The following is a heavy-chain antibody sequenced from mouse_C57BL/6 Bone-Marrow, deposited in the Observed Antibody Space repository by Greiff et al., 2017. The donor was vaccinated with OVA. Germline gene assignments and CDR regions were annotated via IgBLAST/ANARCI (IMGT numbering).Heavy chain of an antibody. D-gene: IGHD1-1*01. CDR3: ARWGTTLVGHWYFDV. V-gene: IGHV1-55*01. CDR1: GYTFTSYW. CDR2: IYPGSGST. J-gene: IGHJ1*03. Sequence: QVQLQQPGAELVKPGASVKMSCKASGYTFTSYWITWVKQRPGQGLEWIGDIYPGSGSTNYNEKFKSKATLTVDTSSSTAYMQLSSLTSEDSAVYYCARWGTTLVGHWYFDVWGTGTTVTVSS.